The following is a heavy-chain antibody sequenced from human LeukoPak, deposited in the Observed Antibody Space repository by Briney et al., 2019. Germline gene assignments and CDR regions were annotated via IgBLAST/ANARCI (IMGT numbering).Heavy chain of an antibody. J-gene: IGHJ3*02. D-gene: IGHD6-6*01. CDR1: GGSISSYY. V-gene: IGHV4-59*08. CDR2: SYYSGST. CDR3: ARQSIAARRAFDI. Sequence: MAAETLSLTCSVSGGSISSYYWSWLRHPPGKGLEDIGYSYYSGSTDYNPSLKSRVTISLDTSNQFSLMLTSVTAADTAVYYCARQSIAARRAFDIWGQGTMVTVSS.